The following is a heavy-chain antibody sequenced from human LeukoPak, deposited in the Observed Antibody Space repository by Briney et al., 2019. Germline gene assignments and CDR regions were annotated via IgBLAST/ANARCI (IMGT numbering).Heavy chain of an antibody. D-gene: IGHD4-11*01. CDR3: ATAYSKGPVDY. CDR1: GYTFTDYY. CDR2: VDPEDGET. Sequence: VKVSCKVSGYTFTDYYMHWVQQAPGKGLEWMGFVDPEDGETIYAEKFQGRVTITAYTSTDTAYMELSSLRSEDTAVYYCATAYSKGPVDYWGQGTLVTVSS. V-gene: IGHV1-69-2*01. J-gene: IGHJ4*02.